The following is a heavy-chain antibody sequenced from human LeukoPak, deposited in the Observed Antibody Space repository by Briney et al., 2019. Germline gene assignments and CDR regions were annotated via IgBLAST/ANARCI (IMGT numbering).Heavy chain of an antibody. D-gene: IGHD6-19*01. V-gene: IGHV1-2*02. J-gene: IGHJ4*02. CDR1: GYTFTGYY. Sequence: ASVKVSCEASGYTFTGYYMHWVRQAPGQGLEWMGWINPNSGGTNYAQKFQGRVTMTRDTSISTAYMELSRLRSDDTAVYYCARAVQGAVAESLFDYWGQGTLVTVSS. CDR2: INPNSGGT. CDR3: ARAVQGAVAESLFDY.